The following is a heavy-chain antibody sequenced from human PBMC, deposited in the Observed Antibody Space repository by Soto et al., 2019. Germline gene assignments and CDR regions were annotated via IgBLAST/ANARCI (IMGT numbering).Heavy chain of an antibody. CDR3: ARGYCSRTSCYTGDAFDI. CDR1: GFTFSSYN. CDR2: ISSSSRYM. D-gene: IGHD2-2*02. J-gene: IGHJ3*02. Sequence: GGSLRLSCAASGFTFSSYNMNWVRQAPGKGLEWVSSISSSSRYMYYADSVKGRLTISRDNAKNSLYLHMNSQRAEDTAVYYCARGYCSRTSCYTGDAFDIWGQGTVVTVSS. V-gene: IGHV3-21*01.